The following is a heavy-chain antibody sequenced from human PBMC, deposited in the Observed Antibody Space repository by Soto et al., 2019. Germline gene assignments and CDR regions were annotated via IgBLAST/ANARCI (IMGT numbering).Heavy chain of an antibody. V-gene: IGHV3-30*18. Sequence: QMQLVESGGGVVQPVRSLRLSCDASGFTLSGFAMHWVRQPPGQGLEWVAVISNDGTNQYYSESVKGRFTISRDNSKNTLYLQMNNLRAEDTAVYYCAKAYYYDSSGYYDNYYAMDVWGQGTTVTVSS. CDR2: ISNDGTNQ. J-gene: IGHJ6*02. D-gene: IGHD3-22*01. CDR3: AKAYYYDSSGYYDNYYAMDV. CDR1: GFTLSGFA.